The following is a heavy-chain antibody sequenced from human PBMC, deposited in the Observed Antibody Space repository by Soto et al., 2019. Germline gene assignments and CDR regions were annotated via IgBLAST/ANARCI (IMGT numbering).Heavy chain of an antibody. V-gene: IGHV3-21*01. CDR1: GFTFSSYS. CDR2: ISSSSSYI. D-gene: IGHD3-22*01. J-gene: IGHJ3*02. Sequence: PVGSLRLSCAASGFTFSSYSMNWVRQAPGKGLEWVSSISSSSSYIYYADSVKGRFTISRDNAKNSLYLQMNSLRAEDTAVYYCARDTFYDSSGYYSSRHAFDIWGQGTMVTVS. CDR3: ARDTFYDSSGYYSSRHAFDI.